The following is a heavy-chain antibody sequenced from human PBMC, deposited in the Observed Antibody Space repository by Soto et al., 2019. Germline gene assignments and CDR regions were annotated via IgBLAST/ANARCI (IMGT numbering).Heavy chain of an antibody. CDR1: GGSISSSSYY. CDR2: IYYSGST. Sequence: TSETLSLTCTVSGGSISSSSYYWGWIRQPPGKGLEWIGSIYYSGSTYYNPSLKSRVTISVDTSKNQFSLKLSSVTAADTAVYYCARGKGYCISTSCLSSWVYYYYYGMDVWGQGTTVTVSS. V-gene: IGHV4-39*07. J-gene: IGHJ6*02. CDR3: ARGKGYCISTSCLSSWVYYYYYGMDV. D-gene: IGHD2-2*01.